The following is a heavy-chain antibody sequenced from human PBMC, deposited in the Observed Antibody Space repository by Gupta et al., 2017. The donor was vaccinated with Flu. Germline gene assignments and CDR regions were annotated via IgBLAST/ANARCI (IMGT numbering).Heavy chain of an antibody. V-gene: IGHV4-34*01. D-gene: IGHD3-3*01. Sequence: QVQLQQWGAGLLKPSETLSLTCAVYGGSFSGYYWSWIRQPPGKGLEWIGEINHSGSTNYNPSLKSRVTISVYTSKNQFSLKLSSVTAADTAVYYCARARGYYDFWSGFDPWGQGTLVTVSS. CDR3: ARARGYYDFWSGFDP. CDR2: INHSGST. CDR1: GGSFSGYY. J-gene: IGHJ5*02.